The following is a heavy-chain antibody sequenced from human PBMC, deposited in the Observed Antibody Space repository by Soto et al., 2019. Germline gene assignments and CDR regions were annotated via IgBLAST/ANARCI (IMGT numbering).Heavy chain of an antibody. CDR3: ASLPRGDCTTSSCVGYFAY. V-gene: IGHV1-69*02. D-gene: IGHD2-2*01. CDR1: GGTFSNYA. J-gene: IGHJ4*02. CDR2: IIPLLGIT. Sequence: QVQLVKSGAEVKKPGSSVKVSCKAPGGTFSNYAISWVRQAPGQGLEWMGRIIPLLGITNYAQKCQGRVTITADIFTGTSYMELSSLRSEDTAVYYCASLPRGDCTTSSCVGYFAYWGQGTQVTVSS.